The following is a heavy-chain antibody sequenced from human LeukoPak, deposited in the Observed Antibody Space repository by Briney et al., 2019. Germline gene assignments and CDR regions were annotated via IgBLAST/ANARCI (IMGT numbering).Heavy chain of an antibody. CDR2: MNDNSGVT. CDR1: GYTFTDYF. J-gene: IGHJ4*02. CDR3: ARDLSSTSNWEFDY. V-gene: IGHV1-2*06. D-gene: IGHD7-27*01. Sequence: ASVKVSCKASGYTFTDYFIHWVRQAPGQGPEWMGRMNDNSGVTMYVQTLQDGVTITRDTTISTAYMELSRLTSDDTAVYYCARDLSSTSNWEFDYWGQGTLVTVSS.